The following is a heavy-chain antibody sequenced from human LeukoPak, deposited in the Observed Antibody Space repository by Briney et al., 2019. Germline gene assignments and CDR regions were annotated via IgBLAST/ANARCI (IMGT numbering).Heavy chain of an antibody. D-gene: IGHD6-13*01. CDR3: TTDQDTSSWTFIY. Sequence: GGSLRLACAASGFTFSNAWMSWVRQAPGKGLEWVGRIKSKTDGGTTDYAAPVKGRFTISRDDSKNTLFVQMNGLKTQDTAVYYCTTDQDTSSWTFIYWGQGTLVTVSS. J-gene: IGHJ4*02. CDR2: IKSKTDGGTT. CDR1: GFTFSNAW. V-gene: IGHV3-15*01.